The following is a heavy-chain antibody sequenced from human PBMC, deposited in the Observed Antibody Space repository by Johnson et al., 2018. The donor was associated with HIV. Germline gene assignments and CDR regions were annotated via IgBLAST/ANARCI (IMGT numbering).Heavy chain of an antibody. CDR1: GFAFRSYG. Sequence: QVQLVESGGGMVQPGRSLRLSCAASGFAFRSYGMHWVRQAPGTGLEWVAVIWYDGNNKYYADSVKGRFTVSRDNSKNTLYLQMNSLRAEDTAVYYCAKEAYSSDAFDIWGQGTMVTVSS. CDR2: IWYDGNNK. D-gene: IGHD2-21*01. V-gene: IGHV3-33*06. CDR3: AKEAYSSDAFDI. J-gene: IGHJ3*02.